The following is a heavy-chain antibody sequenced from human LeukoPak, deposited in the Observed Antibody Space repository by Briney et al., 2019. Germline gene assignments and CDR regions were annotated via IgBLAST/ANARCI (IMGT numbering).Heavy chain of an antibody. V-gene: IGHV3-21*01. CDR3: ARGGYSSTLYGRYQH. Sequence: GGSLRLSCAASGFAFSSYAMSWVRQAPGKGLEWVSSISSSSSYIYYADSVKGRFTISRDNAKNSLYLQMNSLRAEDTAVFYCARGGYSSTLYGRYQHWGQGTLVTVSP. CDR2: ISSSSSYI. CDR1: GFAFSSYA. D-gene: IGHD6-13*01. J-gene: IGHJ1*01.